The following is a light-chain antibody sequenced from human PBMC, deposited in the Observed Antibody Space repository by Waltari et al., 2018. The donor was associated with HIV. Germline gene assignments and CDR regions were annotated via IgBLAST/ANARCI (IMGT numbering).Light chain of an antibody. CDR2: EVS. Sequence: QSVLTQPASVSGSPGQSLTLSCPGTSHDLGSYNYVSWYQQSPDKAPKLIIYEVSSRPSGVSSRFSGSKSGNTASLTISGLQTEDEAYYHCSSYSRGALLFGGGTKVTVL. J-gene: IGLJ2*01. CDR1: SHDLGSYNY. CDR3: SSYSRGALL. V-gene: IGLV2-14*01.